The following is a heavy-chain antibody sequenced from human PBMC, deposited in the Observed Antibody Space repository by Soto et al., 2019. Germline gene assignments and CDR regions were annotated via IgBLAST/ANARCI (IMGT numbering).Heavy chain of an antibody. CDR3: ASQKTYDFWSGSPRHYYYGMDV. Sequence: PGGSLRLSCAASGFTFSSYSMNWVRQAPGKGLEWVSSISSSSSYIYYADSVKGRFTISRDNAKNSLYLQMNSLRAEDTAVYYCASQKTYDFWSGSPRHYYYGMDVWGQGTSVTVSS. CDR1: GFTFSSYS. J-gene: IGHJ6*02. D-gene: IGHD3-3*01. CDR2: ISSSSSYI. V-gene: IGHV3-21*01.